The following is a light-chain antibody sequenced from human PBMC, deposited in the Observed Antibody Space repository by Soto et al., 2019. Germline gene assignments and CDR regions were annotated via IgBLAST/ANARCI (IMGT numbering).Light chain of an antibody. CDR2: DAS. CDR3: QQRSNWPPVFT. V-gene: IGKV3-11*01. CDR1: QSVSSY. Sequence: EIVLTQSPATLSLSPGERATLSCRASQSVSSYLAWYQQKPGQAPRLLIYDASSRATGIPARFSGSGSGTDFTLTISSLAPEDFAVYYCQQRSNWPPVFTFGPGTKVDIK. J-gene: IGKJ3*01.